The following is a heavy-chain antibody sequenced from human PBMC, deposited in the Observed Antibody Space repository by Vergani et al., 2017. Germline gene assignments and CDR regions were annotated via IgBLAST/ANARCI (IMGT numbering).Heavy chain of an antibody. J-gene: IGHJ4*02. CDR2: IYTNGST. V-gene: IGHV4-4*07. CDR1: GGSISSYY. Sequence: QVRLQESGPGLVKPSETLSLTCSVSGGSISSYYWSWIWQPAGKGLEWIGRIYTNGSTNFNPPLKSRVAMSVNTSKNQFSLKLSSVTAAATGVNYCARDHGIYYGSGILFDYWGQGTLVTVSS. D-gene: IGHD3-10*01. CDR3: ARDHGIYYGSGILFDY.